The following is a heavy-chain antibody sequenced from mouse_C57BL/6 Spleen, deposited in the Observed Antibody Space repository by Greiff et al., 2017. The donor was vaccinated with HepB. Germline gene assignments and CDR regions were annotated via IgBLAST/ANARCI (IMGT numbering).Heavy chain of an antibody. CDR3: ARHYGSSWYYAMDY. V-gene: IGHV5-15*04. CDR2: ISNLAYSI. Sequence: EVKLEESGGGLVQPGGSLKLSCAASGFTFSDYGMAWVRQAPRKGPEWVAFISNLAYSIYYADTVTGRFTISRENAKNTLYLEMSSLRSEDTAMYYCARHYGSSWYYAMDYWGQGTSVTVSS. D-gene: IGHD1-1*01. CDR1: GFTFSDYG. J-gene: IGHJ4*01.